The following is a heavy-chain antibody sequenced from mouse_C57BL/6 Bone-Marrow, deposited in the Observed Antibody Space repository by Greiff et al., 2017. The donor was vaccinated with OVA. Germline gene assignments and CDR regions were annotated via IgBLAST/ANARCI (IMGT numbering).Heavy chain of an antibody. CDR2: ISSGSSTI. J-gene: IGHJ1*03. CDR3: AQGGRGYFDV. Sequence: EVQLVESGGGLVKPGGSLKLSCAASGFTFSDYGMHWVRQAPEKGLEWVAYISSGSSTIYYADTVKGRFTISRDNAKNTLFLQMNSLRAEDTAMYYCAQGGRGYFDVWGTGTTLTVSS. CDR1: GFTFSDYG. V-gene: IGHV5-17*01. D-gene: IGHD1-1*02.